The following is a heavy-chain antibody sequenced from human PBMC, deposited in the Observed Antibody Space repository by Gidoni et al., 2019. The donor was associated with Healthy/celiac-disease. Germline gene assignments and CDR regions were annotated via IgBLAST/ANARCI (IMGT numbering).Heavy chain of an antibody. CDR3: AKERSHYYDSSGYYSDAFDI. D-gene: IGHD3-22*01. J-gene: IGHJ3*02. Sequence: EVQLLESGGGLVQPGGSLRLSCAASGFTFSSYAMSWVRQAPGKGLEWVSAISGSGGSTYYADSVKGRFTISRDNSKNTLYLQMNSLRAEDTAVYYCAKERSHYYDSSGYYSDAFDIWGQGTMVTVSS. CDR2: ISGSGGST. CDR1: GFTFSSYA. V-gene: IGHV3-23*01.